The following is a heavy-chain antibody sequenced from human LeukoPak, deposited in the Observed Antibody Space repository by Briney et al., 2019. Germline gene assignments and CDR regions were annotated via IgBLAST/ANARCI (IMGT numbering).Heavy chain of an antibody. Sequence: GESLKISCKGSGFSFTSYWIGWVRLMPGKGLEWMGIIYPGDSDARYSPSFQGQVTISADRSISTAYLQWSSLKASDTAMYYCARGFYGGYYYYYYMDVWGKGTTVTVSS. CDR2: IYPGDSDA. V-gene: IGHV5-51*01. CDR3: ARGFYGGYYYYYYMDV. CDR1: GFSFTSYW. J-gene: IGHJ6*03. D-gene: IGHD4/OR15-4a*01.